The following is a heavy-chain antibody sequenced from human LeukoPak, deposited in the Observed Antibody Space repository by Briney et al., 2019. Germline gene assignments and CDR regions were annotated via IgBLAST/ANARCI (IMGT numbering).Heavy chain of an antibody. J-gene: IGHJ3*02. CDR1: GHSFTRHW. V-gene: IGHV5-51*01. CDR2: THPGDSDT. D-gene: IGHD2-2*02. Sequence: GESLKISCKGSGHSFTRHWVAWVRQMPGKGLEWMGITHPGDSDTTYSPSLQGQVTISADKSINTAYLQWSSLQASDTAMYYCTSHLGYCIGIRCYKAFDIWGQGTMVTVSS. CDR3: TSHLGYCIGIRCYKAFDI.